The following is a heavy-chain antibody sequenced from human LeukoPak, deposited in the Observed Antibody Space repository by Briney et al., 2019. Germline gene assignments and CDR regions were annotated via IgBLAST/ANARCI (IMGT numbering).Heavy chain of an antibody. D-gene: IGHD3-22*01. CDR2: IYYSGST. V-gene: IGHV4-39*01. CDR3: ASRYYYDSSGYYLFDY. CDR1: GGSISSSSYY. J-gene: IGHJ4*02. Sequence: NSSETLSLTCTVSGGSISSSSYYWGWIRQPPGKGLEWIGSIYYSGSTYYNPSLKSRVTISVDTSKNQFSLKLSSVTAADTAVYYCASRYYYDSSGYYLFDYWGQGTLVTVSS.